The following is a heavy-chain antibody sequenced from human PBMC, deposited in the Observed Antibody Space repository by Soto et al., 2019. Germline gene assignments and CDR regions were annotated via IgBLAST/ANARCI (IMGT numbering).Heavy chain of an antibody. J-gene: IGHJ3*02. CDR2: IIPIFGTA. CDR1: GGTFSSYA. Sequence: ASVKVSCKASGGTFSSYAISWVRQAPGQGLEWMGGIIPIFGTANYAQKFQGRVTITADESTSTAYMELSRLRSEDTAVYYCARDTQHFDIVVVPADPRTPHNDAFDIWGQGTMVTVSS. D-gene: IGHD2-2*01. CDR3: ARDTQHFDIVVVPADPRTPHNDAFDI. V-gene: IGHV1-69*13.